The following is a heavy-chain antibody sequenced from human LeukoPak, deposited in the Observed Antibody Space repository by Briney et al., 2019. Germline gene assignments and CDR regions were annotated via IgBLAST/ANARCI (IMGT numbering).Heavy chain of an antibody. D-gene: IGHD1-7*01. CDR3: ARDRTGTTFGDFDY. CDR1: GFTFSSYA. V-gene: IGHV3-30-3*01. Sequence: TGRSLRLSCAASGFTFSSYAMHWVRQAPGKGLEWVAVISYDGSNKYYADSVKGRFTISRDSAKNSLYLQMNSLRAEDTAVYYCARDRTGTTFGDFDYWGQGTLVTVSS. J-gene: IGHJ4*02. CDR2: ISYDGSNK.